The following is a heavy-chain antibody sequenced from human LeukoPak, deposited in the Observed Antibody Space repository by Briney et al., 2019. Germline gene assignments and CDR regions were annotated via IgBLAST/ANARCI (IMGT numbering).Heavy chain of an antibody. V-gene: IGHV3-23*01. Sequence: QSGASLRLSCAASGFTISNYAISCLRQPAGEGLEWVSASSGSGGRTYSADSVKGRFTISRDTSKTTQYLQMNSLRAEDTAVYYCAKDQWRSLLAVAGTPYYYYGMDVWGQGTTVTVSS. D-gene: IGHD6-19*01. CDR2: SSGSGGRT. CDR1: GFTISNYA. J-gene: IGHJ6*02. CDR3: AKDQWRSLLAVAGTPYYYYGMDV.